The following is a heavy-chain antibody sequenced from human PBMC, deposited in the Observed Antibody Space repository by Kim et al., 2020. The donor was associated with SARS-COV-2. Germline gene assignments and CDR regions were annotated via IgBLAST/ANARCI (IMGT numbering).Heavy chain of an antibody. CDR2: IYYSGST. D-gene: IGHD3-10*01. J-gene: IGHJ4*02. Sequence: SETLSLTCTVSGGSISSSSYYWGWIRQPPGKGLEWIGSIYYSGSTYYNPSLKSRVTISVDTSKNQFSLKLSSVTAADTAVYYCARDQLLWFGELPYYFDYWGQGTLVTVSS. CDR3: ARDQLLWFGELPYYFDY. CDR1: GGSISSSSYY. V-gene: IGHV4-39*07.